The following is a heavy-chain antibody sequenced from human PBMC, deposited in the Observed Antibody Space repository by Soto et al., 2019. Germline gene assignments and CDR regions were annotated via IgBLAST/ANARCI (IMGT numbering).Heavy chain of an antibody. J-gene: IGHJ4*02. V-gene: IGHV3-74*01. CDR2: INDDGIST. CDR3: TRGPRSTSTGTGAF. Sequence: QSGGSLRLSCAASGFTFSMYWMHWVRQVPGKGPEWVSRINDDGISTNYADSVKGRFTISRDGAKNTLYLQMNALRVEDTAVYYCTRGPRSTSTGTGAFWGQGTLVTVSS. CDR1: GFTFSMYW. D-gene: IGHD1-1*01.